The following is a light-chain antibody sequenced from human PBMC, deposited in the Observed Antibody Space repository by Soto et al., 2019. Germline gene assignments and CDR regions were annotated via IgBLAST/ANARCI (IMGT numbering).Light chain of an antibody. CDR2: GAS. V-gene: IGKV3-20*01. Sequence: IVLTQSPGTLSLSAGERATLSCRTSQSVSSNYLAWYQQKPGQAPRLLLYGASSRAAGIPDRFSGSGSGTDLTLTISRLEPEDFAVYYCHQYNNWPPWTFGQGTKVDIK. CDR1: QSVSSNY. CDR3: HQYNNWPPWT. J-gene: IGKJ1*01.